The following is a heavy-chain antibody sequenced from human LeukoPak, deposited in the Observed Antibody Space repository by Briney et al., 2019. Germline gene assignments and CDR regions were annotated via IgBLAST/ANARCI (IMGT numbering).Heavy chain of an antibody. J-gene: IGHJ4*02. Sequence: GGSLRLSCAASGFTFSNHWMHWVRQAPGKGLMWVSRINRDGSRTDYADSVKGRFTISRDDAKNTLYLQVNSLRAEDTAVYYGVVYAMGSSGWGQGTLVTVSS. CDR2: INRDGSRT. CDR1: GFTFSNHW. V-gene: IGHV3-74*01. D-gene: IGHD2-8*02. CDR3: VVYAMGSSG.